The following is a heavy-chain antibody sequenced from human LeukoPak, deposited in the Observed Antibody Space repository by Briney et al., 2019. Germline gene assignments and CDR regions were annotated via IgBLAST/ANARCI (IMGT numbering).Heavy chain of an antibody. J-gene: IGHJ3*02. V-gene: IGHV3-21*01. Sequence: PGGSLRLSCAASGFTFSSYSMNWVRQAPGKGLEWVSSISSSSSYIYYADSVKGRFTISRDNAKNSLYLQMNSLRAEDTAVYYCARYPYIAARPRSPAFDIWGQGTMVTVSS. CDR1: GFTFSSYS. CDR3: ARYPYIAARPRSPAFDI. D-gene: IGHD6-6*01. CDR2: ISSSSSYI.